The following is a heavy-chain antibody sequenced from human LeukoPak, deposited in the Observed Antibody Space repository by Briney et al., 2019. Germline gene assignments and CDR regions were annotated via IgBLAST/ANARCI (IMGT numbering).Heavy chain of an antibody. CDR3: ARQTAKNVDTARFDS. V-gene: IGHV4-59*08. J-gene: IGHJ4*02. CDR2: IYYSGTT. CDR1: GGSINNYY. D-gene: IGHD5-18*01. Sequence: SETLSLTCTVSGGSINNYYWSWIRQPPGKGLEWIGYIYYSGTTNYSPSLNSRVNISLDTAKNQFSLRLSSVTAADTAVYYCARQTAKNVDTARFDSWGQGTLVTVSS.